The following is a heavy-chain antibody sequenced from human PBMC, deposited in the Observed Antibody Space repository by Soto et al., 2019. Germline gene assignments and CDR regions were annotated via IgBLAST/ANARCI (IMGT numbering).Heavy chain of an antibody. Sequence: QVQLVQSGAEVKKPGSSVKVSCEASGGSFTSYIFTWVRQAHGQGLEWMGRIIPIQGTANYALKFQDRVMITADKFTDTAKIELIHMTPKDTVNEYDANSLVFRNHGKLDVWGKGITVSVSS. CDR1: GGSFTSYI. J-gene: IGHJ6*04. D-gene: IGHD3-22*01. CDR3: ANSLVFRNHGKLDV. V-gene: IGHV1-69*08. CDR2: IIPIQGTA.